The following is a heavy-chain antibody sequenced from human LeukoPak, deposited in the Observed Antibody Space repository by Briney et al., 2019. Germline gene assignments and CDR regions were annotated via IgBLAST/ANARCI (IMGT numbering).Heavy chain of an antibody. J-gene: IGHJ4*01. V-gene: IGHV3-74*01. CDR2: LSIDGSSP. D-gene: IGHD3-10*01. CDR3: VIDDDGGPGV. Sequence: PGGSLRLSCAASGFTFRGYSMHWVRQAPGKGLVWVSGLSIDGSSPSYADSVKGRFTISRDNAKTTMYLQMNSLRVEDTALYYGVIDDDGGPGVWGHGALDTGS. CDR1: GFTFRGYS.